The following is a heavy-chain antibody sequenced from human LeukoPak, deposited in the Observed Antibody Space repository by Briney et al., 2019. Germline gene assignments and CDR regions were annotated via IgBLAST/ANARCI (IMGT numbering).Heavy chain of an antibody. Sequence: SETLSLTCTVSGGSISSYYWSWIRQPPGKGLEWIGYIHYSGSTNYNPSLKSRVTISVDTSKNQFSLKLSSVTAADTAVYYCARHARYCTGGSCYPPYFDYWGQGTLVTVSS. V-gene: IGHV4-59*08. CDR3: ARHARYCTGGSCYPPYFDY. CDR1: GGSISSYY. CDR2: IHYSGST. J-gene: IGHJ4*02. D-gene: IGHD2-15*01.